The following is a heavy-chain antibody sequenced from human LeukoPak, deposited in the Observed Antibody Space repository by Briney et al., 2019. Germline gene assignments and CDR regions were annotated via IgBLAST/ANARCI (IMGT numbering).Heavy chain of an antibody. D-gene: IGHD4-17*01. CDR2: IYTSGST. CDR1: GGSISSYW. V-gene: IGHV4-4*07. Sequence: SETLSLTCTVSGGSISSYWWTWIRQPAGKGLGWIGRIYTSGSTNYNPSLKSRVTMSVDTSKNQFSLKLSSVTAADTAVYYCATLHDYGDYEGNYWGQGTLVTVSS. CDR3: ATLHDYGDYEGNY. J-gene: IGHJ4*02.